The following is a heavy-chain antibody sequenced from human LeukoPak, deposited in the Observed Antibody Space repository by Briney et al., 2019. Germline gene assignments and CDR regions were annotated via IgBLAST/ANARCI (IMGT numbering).Heavy chain of an antibody. J-gene: IGHJ4*02. CDR2: IYYSGST. D-gene: IGHD1-26*01. Sequence: SETLSLTCTVSGGSISSYYWSWIRQPPGKGPEWIGYIYYSGSTNYNPSLKSRVTISVDTSKNQFSLKLSSVTAADTAVYYCTTQSGSYFSWGQGTLVTVSS. CDR1: GGSISSYY. CDR3: TTQSGSYFS. V-gene: IGHV4-59*12.